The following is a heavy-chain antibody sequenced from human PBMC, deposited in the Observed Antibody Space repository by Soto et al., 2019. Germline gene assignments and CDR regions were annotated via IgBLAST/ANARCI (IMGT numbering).Heavy chain of an antibody. CDR3: ARASRDILTGRLGMFDA. J-gene: IGHJ5*02. CDR2: IYYSGST. CDR1: GGSISSGGHY. D-gene: IGHD3-9*01. Sequence: QVQLQESGPGLVKPSQTLSLTCTVSGGSISSGGHYWSWIRQHPGKGLEWIGYIYYSGSTYYNPSLRSQVTISVDTSKNQFSLNLSYVTAADTEVYYCARASRDILTGRLGMFDACGQGTLVTVSS. V-gene: IGHV4-31*01.